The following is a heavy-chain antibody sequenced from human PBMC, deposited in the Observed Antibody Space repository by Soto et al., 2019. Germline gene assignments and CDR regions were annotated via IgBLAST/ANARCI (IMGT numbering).Heavy chain of an antibody. J-gene: IGHJ4*02. V-gene: IGHV4-59*08. CDR2: IYYSGST. Sequence: SETLSLTCTVSDGSISSYYWSWIRQPPGKGLEWIGYIYYSGSTNYNPSLKSRVTISVDTSKNQFSLKLSSVTAADTAVYYCARRYCSGGSCYGWEYYFDYWGQGTLVTVSS. CDR1: DGSISSYY. D-gene: IGHD2-15*01. CDR3: ARRYCSGGSCYGWEYYFDY.